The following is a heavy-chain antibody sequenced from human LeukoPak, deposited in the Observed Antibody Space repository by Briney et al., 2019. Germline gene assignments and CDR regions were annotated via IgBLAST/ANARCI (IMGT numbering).Heavy chain of an antibody. CDR3: ARGQSRWELLNPPDY. CDR2: ISSNGGST. CDR1: GFTFSSYA. D-gene: IGHD1-26*01. J-gene: IGHJ4*02. V-gene: IGHV3-64*01. Sequence: GGSLRLYCAASGFTFSSYAMHWVRQAAGKGLEYVSAISSNGGSTYYANSVKGRFTISRDNSKNTLYLQMGSLRAEDMAVYYCARGQSRWELLNPPDYWGQGTLVTVSS.